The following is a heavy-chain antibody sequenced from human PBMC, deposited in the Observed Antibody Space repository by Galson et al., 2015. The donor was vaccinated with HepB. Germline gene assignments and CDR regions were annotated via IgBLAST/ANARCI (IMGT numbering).Heavy chain of an antibody. CDR1: GFTFSSYA. D-gene: IGHD2-2*01. CDR3: ARDRHSCSSTSCYGISGYYYYGMDV. V-gene: IGHV3-30-3*01. Sequence: SLRLSCAASGFTFSSYAMHWVRQAPGKGLEWVAVISYDGSNKYYADSVKGRFTISRDNSKNTLYLQMNSLRAEDTAVYYCARDRHSCSSTSCYGISGYYYYGMDVWGQGTTVTVSS. CDR2: ISYDGSNK. J-gene: IGHJ6*02.